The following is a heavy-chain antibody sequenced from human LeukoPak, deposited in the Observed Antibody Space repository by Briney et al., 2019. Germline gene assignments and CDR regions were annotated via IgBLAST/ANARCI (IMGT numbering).Heavy chain of an antibody. CDR2: ISPYNGNA. Sequence: ASVKVSCKASGYSFTNYVIIWVRQAPGQGLEWMGWISPYNGNAKYSERVQGRVTLTADTSTNTAYMEIRSLRFDDTAMYYCARSHSGSLRAPFDLWGQGTLVTVSS. J-gene: IGHJ4*02. CDR1: GYSFTNYV. V-gene: IGHV1-18*01. D-gene: IGHD3-22*01. CDR3: ARSHSGSLRAPFDL.